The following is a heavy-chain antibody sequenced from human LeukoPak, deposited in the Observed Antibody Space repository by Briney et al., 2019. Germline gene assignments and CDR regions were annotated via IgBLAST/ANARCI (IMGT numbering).Heavy chain of an antibody. CDR3: ARDELVPAAISYYYYGMDV. Sequence: GRSLRLSCAASGFTFSSYGMHWVRQAPGKGLEGVAVIWYDGSNKYYADSVKGRFTISRDNSKNTLYLQMNSLRAEDTAVYYCARDELVPAAISYYYYGMDVWGQGTTVTVSS. CDR1: GFTFSSYG. CDR2: IWYDGSNK. D-gene: IGHD2-2*02. J-gene: IGHJ6*02. V-gene: IGHV3-33*01.